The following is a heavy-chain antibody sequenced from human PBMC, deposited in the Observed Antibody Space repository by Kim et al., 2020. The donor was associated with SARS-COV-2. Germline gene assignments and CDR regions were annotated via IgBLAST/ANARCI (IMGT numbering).Heavy chain of an antibody. V-gene: IGHV4-59*01. D-gene: IGHD3-16*01. J-gene: IGHJ5*01. Sequence: NPSLKSRVTISVDMSKNEVALRMNSVTAADTAVYYCARSVGPTALGVWFDTWGQGTPVTVSS. CDR3: ARSVGPTALGVWFDT.